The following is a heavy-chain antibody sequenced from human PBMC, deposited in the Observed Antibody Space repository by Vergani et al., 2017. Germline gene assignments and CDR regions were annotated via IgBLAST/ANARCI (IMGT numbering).Heavy chain of an antibody. CDR1: GGSISSYY. CDR3: ARDRVRLQLLYYMDV. D-gene: IGHD4-11*01. V-gene: IGHV4-59*01. Sequence: QVQLQESGPGLVKPSETLSLTCTVSGGSISSYYWSWIRQPPGKGLEWIGYIYYSGSTNYNPSLKSRVTIAVDTSKNQFSLKLSSVTAADTAVYYCARDRVRLQLLYYMDVWGKGTTVTVSS. CDR2: IYYSGST. J-gene: IGHJ6*03.